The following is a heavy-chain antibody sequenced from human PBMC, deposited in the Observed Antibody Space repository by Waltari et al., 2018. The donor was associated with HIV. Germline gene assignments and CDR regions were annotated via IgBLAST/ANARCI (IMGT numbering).Heavy chain of an antibody. D-gene: IGHD3-3*01. CDR3: ARDLKDYDFWSPVDV. CDR1: GFTFSTFW. J-gene: IGHJ6*02. CDR2: IKQDGSEK. Sequence: EVQLVESGGGLVQPGGSLSLSCAASGFTFSTFWMTWVRQAPGKGLECLANIKQDGSEKYYADSVKGRFTVSRDNNKKSLYLQMSSLRAEDTAVYYCARDLKDYDFWSPVDVWGQGTTVTVSS. V-gene: IGHV3-7*01.